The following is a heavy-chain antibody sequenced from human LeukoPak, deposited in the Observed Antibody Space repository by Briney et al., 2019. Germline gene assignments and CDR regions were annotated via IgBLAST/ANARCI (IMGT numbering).Heavy chain of an antibody. CDR2: IYYSGST. CDR3: ARGPRIAVAGFTLDP. D-gene: IGHD6-19*01. V-gene: IGHV4-59*01. CDR1: GGSISSYY. Sequence: PSETLSLTCTVSGGSISSYYWSWIRQPPGKGLEWIGYIYYSGSTNYNPSLKSRVTISVDTSKNQFSLKLSSVTAADTAVYYCARGPRIAVAGFTLDPWGQGTLVTVSS. J-gene: IGHJ5*02.